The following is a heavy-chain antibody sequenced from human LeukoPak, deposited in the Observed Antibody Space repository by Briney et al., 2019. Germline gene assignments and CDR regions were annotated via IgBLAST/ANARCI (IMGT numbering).Heavy chain of an antibody. CDR1: GFTFSNYW. V-gene: IGHV3-7*05. CDR2: IKQDGSEK. CDR3: VKVTWTVAGPY. J-gene: IGHJ4*02. Sequence: GGSLRLSCAASGFTFSNYWMSWVRQAPGKGLEWVAHIKQDGSEKYYVDSVKGRFTISRDNAKNSLYLQMNSLRAEATALYYCVKVTWTVAGPYWGQGTLVTVSS. D-gene: IGHD6-19*01.